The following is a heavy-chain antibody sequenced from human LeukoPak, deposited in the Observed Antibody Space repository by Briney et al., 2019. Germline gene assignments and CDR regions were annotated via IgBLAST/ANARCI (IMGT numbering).Heavy chain of an antibody. Sequence: PSETLSLTCTVSGGSISSYYWSWIRQPPGKGLEWIGYISTSGSNNYNPSLKSRVTISLDTSKNQFSLKVRSVTAADTAVYYCARRFYDPWSGNQNFDLWGRGTLVTVSS. D-gene: IGHD3-3*01. CDR3: ARRFYDPWSGNQNFDL. CDR1: GGSISSYY. J-gene: IGHJ2*01. CDR2: ISTSGSN. V-gene: IGHV4-4*09.